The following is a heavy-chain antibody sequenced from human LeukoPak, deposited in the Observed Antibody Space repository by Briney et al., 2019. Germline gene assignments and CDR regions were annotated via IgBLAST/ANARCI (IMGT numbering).Heavy chain of an antibody. CDR1: GFTFSTYG. Sequence: QPGGSLRLSCAASGFTFSTYGMHWVRQAPGRGLEWVAVISYDGSNKYYADSVKGRFTISRDNSKNTLYLQMNSLRAEDTAVYYCAREPNQKYGDPHDAFDIWGQGTMVTVST. J-gene: IGHJ3*02. D-gene: IGHD4-17*01. V-gene: IGHV3-30*03. CDR3: AREPNQKYGDPHDAFDI. CDR2: ISYDGSNK.